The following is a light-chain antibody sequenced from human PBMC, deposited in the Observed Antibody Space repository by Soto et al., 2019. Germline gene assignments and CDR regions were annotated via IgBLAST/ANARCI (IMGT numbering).Light chain of an antibody. V-gene: IGLV6-57*04. J-gene: IGLJ2*01. CDR3: QSYDSSINVV. CDR1: SGSIASNY. Sequence: NFMLTQPHSVSESPGKTVTISCTRSSGSIASNYVQWYQQRPGSAPTTVIYEDNQRPSGGPDRFSGSIDSSSNSASLTISGLKTEDEADYYCQSYDSSINVVFGGGTQLTVL. CDR2: EDN.